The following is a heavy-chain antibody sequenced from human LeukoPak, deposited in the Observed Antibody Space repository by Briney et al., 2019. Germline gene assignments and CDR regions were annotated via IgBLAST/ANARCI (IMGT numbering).Heavy chain of an antibody. CDR1: GFTFSSYA. V-gene: IGHV3-23*01. D-gene: IGHD3-10*01. J-gene: IGHJ4*02. CDR3: AKKPYYYGSGRLYYFDY. Sequence: GGSLRLSCAASGFTFSSYAMSWVGQAPGKGLEWVSAISGSGGSTYYADSVKGRFTISRDNSKNTLYLQMNSLRAEDTAVYYCAKKPYYYGSGRLYYFDYWGQGTLVTVSS. CDR2: ISGSGGST.